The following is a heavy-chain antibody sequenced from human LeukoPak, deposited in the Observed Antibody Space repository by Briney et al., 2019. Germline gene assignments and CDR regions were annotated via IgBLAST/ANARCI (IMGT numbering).Heavy chain of an antibody. V-gene: IGHV1-2*06. Sequence: ASVKVSCKASGYTFTGYYMHWVRQAPGQGLEWMGRINPNSGGTNYAQKFQGRVTMTRDTSISTAYMELSRLRSDDTAVYYCARGRAYSSGWYGVYWGQGTLVTVSS. J-gene: IGHJ4*02. CDR3: ARGRAYSSGWYGVY. CDR2: INPNSGGT. D-gene: IGHD6-19*01. CDR1: GYTFTGYY.